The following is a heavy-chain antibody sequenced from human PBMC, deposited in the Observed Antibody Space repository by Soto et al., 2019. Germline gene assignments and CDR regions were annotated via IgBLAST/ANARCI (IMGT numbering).Heavy chain of an antibody. Sequence: SETLSLTCAVSGDSISSSKWWSWVRQPPGKGLEWIGEIYHSGSTNYNPSLKSRVTISVDKSKNQFSLKLSSVTAADTAVYYCARDRVLRVTIFGVVIIGAFDIWGQGTMVTVSS. CDR3: ARDRVLRVTIFGVVIIGAFDI. J-gene: IGHJ3*02. D-gene: IGHD3-3*01. CDR1: GDSISSSKW. CDR2: IYHSGST. V-gene: IGHV4-4*02.